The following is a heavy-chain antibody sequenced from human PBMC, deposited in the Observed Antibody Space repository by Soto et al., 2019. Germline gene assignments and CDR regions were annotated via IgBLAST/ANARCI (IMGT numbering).Heavy chain of an antibody. CDR2: ISSSSYI. D-gene: IGHD2-21*01. J-gene: IGHJ5*02. V-gene: IGHV3-21*04. CDR3: AKFNSYSNWFDP. CDR1: GFTFSSYS. Sequence: PGGSLRLSCAASGFTFSSYSMNWVRQAPGKGLEWVSSISSSSYIYYADSVKGRFTISRDNAKNSLYLQMNSLRAEDTAVYYCAKFNSYSNWFDPWGQGTLVTVSS.